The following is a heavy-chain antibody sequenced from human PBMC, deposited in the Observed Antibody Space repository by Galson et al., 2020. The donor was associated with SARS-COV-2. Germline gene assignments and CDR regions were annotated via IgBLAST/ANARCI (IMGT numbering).Heavy chain of an antibody. CDR3: AAPYYNFDY. J-gene: IGHJ4*02. D-gene: IGHD1-26*01. V-gene: IGHV3-30*03. CDR2: ISYDGSNK. Sequence: GESLKISCAASGFTFSSYGMHWVRQAPGKGLEWVAVISYDGSNKYYADSVKGRFTISRDNSKNTLYLQMNSLRAEDTAVYYCAAPYYNFDYWGQGTLVTVSS. CDR1: GFTFSSYG.